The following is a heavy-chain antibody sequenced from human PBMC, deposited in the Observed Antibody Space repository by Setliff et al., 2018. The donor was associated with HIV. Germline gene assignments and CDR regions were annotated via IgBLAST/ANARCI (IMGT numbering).Heavy chain of an antibody. J-gene: IGHJ5*02. CDR1: GGSMSSSSYY. CDR2: IYYSGST. CDR3: ARGVVVVPAANNWFDP. D-gene: IGHD2-2*01. Sequence: SETLSLTCTVSGGSMSSSSYYWGWIRQPPGKGLEWIGSIYYSGSTYYNPSLKSRVTISIDTSKNQFSLKLDSVTAADTAVYYCARGVVVVPAANNWFDPWGQGTLVTVSS. V-gene: IGHV4-39*07.